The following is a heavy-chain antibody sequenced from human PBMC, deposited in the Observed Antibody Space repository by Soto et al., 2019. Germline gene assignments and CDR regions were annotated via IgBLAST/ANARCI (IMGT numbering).Heavy chain of an antibody. CDR2: IIPILGIA. CDR3: ARGYGSTSDY. V-gene: IGHV1-69*02. Sequence: QVQLVQCGAAVKKPGSSVKVTCKASGGTLSSYTISWVRQAPGQGLEWMGRIIPILGIANYAQKFQGRVTITADKSTSTAYMELSSLRSEDTAVYYCARGYGSTSDYWGQGTLVTVSS. D-gene: IGHD5-18*01. J-gene: IGHJ4*02. CDR1: GGTLSSYT.